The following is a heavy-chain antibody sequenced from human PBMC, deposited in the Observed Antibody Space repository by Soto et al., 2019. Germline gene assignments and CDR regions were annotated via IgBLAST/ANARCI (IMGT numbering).Heavy chain of an antibody. V-gene: IGHV1-2*04. D-gene: IGHD6-19*01. CDR2: INPNSGGT. J-gene: IGHJ6*03. CDR3: ARDQGAVAGTSPPVIYYMDV. CDR1: GYTFTGYY. Sequence: ASVKVSCKASGYTFTGYYMHWVRQAPGQGLEWMGWINPNSGGTNYAQKFQGWVTMTRDTSISTAYMELSRLRSDDTAVYYCARDQGAVAGTSPPVIYYMDVWGKGTTVTVSS.